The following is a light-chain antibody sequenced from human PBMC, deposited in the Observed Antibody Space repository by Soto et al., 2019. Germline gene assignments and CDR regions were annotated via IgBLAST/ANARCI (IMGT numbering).Light chain of an antibody. CDR2: QAS. CDR1: ESVSRW. V-gene: IGKV1-5*03. J-gene: IGKJ1*01. Sequence: DIQMTQSPSTLSASVGDRVTMTCRASESVSRWLAWYQQRPGRTLKLLTYQASSLESGVPSRSSDSSSRPEFTLTISSLQRDNFATYHCQQHNAYSQAFDQGTKVETK. CDR3: QQHNAYSQA.